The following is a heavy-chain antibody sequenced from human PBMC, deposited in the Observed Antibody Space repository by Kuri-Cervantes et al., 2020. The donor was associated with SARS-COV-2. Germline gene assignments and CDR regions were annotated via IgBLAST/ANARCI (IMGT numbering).Heavy chain of an antibody. J-gene: IGHJ6*03. D-gene: IGHD6-19*01. CDR1: GFTFSSYS. V-gene: IGHV3-21*01. CDR3: ARDLGTFSSGWFYMDV. Sequence: GESLKISCAASGFTFSSYSMNWVRQAPGKGLEWVSSVSGGGTSVYYADSLEGRFTISRDNAKSSLYLEMNSLRAEDTAMYYCARDLGTFSSGWFYMDVWGKGTTVTVSS. CDR2: VSGGGTSV.